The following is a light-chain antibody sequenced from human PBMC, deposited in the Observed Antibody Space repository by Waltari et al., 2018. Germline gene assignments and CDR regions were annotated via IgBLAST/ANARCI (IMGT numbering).Light chain of an antibody. CDR2: EVA. Sequence: QSALTQPASVSRSPGQSITISCTGTSSDVEKYNLVSGYQHHPDKATKLMINEVAKRPSGVSNRFPGSKSGNTASLTIPGLQAEDEADYYCCSYAGGGTYVFGRGTKVTVL. J-gene: IGLJ1*01. CDR1: SSDVEKYNL. V-gene: IGLV2-23*02. CDR3: CSYAGGGTYV.